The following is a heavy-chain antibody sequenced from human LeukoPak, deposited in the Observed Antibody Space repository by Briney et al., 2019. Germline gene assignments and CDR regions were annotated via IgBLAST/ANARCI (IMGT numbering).Heavy chain of an antibody. CDR3: ARDIVVVPAATDAFDI. Sequence: ASVTVSCKASGYTFTSYYMHWVRQAPGQGLEWMGIINPSGGSTSYAQKFQGRVTMTRDTSTSTVYMELSSLRSEDTAVYYCARDIVVVPAATDAFDIWGQGTMVTVSS. CDR1: GYTFTSYY. CDR2: INPSGGST. D-gene: IGHD2-2*01. J-gene: IGHJ3*02. V-gene: IGHV1-46*01.